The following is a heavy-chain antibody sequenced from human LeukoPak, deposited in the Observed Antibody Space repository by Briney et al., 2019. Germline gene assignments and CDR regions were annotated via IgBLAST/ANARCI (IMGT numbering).Heavy chain of an antibody. CDR3: ARVVRGPDAFDI. D-gene: IGHD3-10*02. Sequence: SVKVSCKASGGTFTSYAISWVPQAPGQGLEWMGGIIPIFCTANYAQKFHGRVTITTDESTSTAYKELSSLRSEDTAVYYCARVVRGPDAFDIWGQGTTVTVSS. V-gene: IGHV1-69*05. CDR2: IIPIFCTA. J-gene: IGHJ3*02. CDR1: GGTFTSYA.